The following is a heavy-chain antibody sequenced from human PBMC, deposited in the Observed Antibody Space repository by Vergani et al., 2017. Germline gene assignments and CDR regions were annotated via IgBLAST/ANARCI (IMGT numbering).Heavy chain of an antibody. Sequence: EVQLLESGGGLVQPGGSLRLSCAASGFTFSSYAMSWVRQAPGKGLEWVSAISGSGGSTYYADSVKGRFTISRDNSKNTLYLQMNSLRAEDTAVYYCAKVGYYDSRGKDAFDIWGQGTMVTVSS. CDR1: GFTFSSYA. D-gene: IGHD3-22*01. J-gene: IGHJ3*02. CDR2: ISGSGGST. CDR3: AKVGYYDSRGKDAFDI. V-gene: IGHV3-23*01.